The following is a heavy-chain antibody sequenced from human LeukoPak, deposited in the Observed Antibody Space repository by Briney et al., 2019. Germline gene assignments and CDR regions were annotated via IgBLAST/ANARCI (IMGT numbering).Heavy chain of an antibody. V-gene: IGHV4-39*01. CDR3: ASVPRGSWRFGSLYYFDY. CDR2: IYYSGST. D-gene: IGHD3-10*01. CDR1: GGSINNSSYY. J-gene: IGHJ4*02. Sequence: SETLSLTCTVSGGSINNSSYYWGWIRQPPGKGLEWIGSIYYSGSTYYNPSLKSRVTISVDTSKNQFSLKLSSVTAADTAVYYCASVPRGSWRFGSLYYFDYWGQGTLVTVSS.